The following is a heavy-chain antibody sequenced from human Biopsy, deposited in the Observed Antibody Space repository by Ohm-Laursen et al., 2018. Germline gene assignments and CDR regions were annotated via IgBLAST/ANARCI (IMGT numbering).Heavy chain of an antibody. Sequence: SETLSLTCTVSGGPISNNNYYWGWIRQPPGKGLEWIGSIFYRGSTHYKPSLKSRVNISVDTSKNQFSLKLNSAAAADTAGYYCARGWGGGGYYYVSWGQGTLVTVSS. CDR1: GGPISNNNYY. CDR3: ARGWGGGGYYYVS. J-gene: IGHJ5*02. V-gene: IGHV4-39*01. D-gene: IGHD3-22*01. CDR2: IFYRGST.